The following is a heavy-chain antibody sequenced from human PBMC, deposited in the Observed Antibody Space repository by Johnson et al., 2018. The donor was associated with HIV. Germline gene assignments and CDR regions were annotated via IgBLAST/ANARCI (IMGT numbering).Heavy chain of an antibody. CDR2: IGTAGDT. D-gene: IGHD6-6*01. Sequence: VQLVESGGGLVQPGGSLRLSCAASGFTFSSYDMHWVRQATGKGLEWVSAIGTAGDTYYQGSVKGRFTISRENAKNSLYLQMNSRRAGDTALYYCERGGIAARIDAFDIWGQGTMVTVSS. J-gene: IGHJ3*02. V-gene: IGHV3-13*01. CDR1: GFTFSSYD. CDR3: ERGGIAARIDAFDI.